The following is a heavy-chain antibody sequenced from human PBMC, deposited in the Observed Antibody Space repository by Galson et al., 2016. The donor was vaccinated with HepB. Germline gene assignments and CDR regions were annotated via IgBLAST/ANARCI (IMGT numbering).Heavy chain of an antibody. CDR2: ISAYNGDT. J-gene: IGHJ4*02. CDR3: AGGAGGYVDY. CDR1: GYTFTNYG. D-gene: IGHD3-10*01. V-gene: IGHV1-18*01. Sequence: SVKVSCKASGYTFTNYGLSWVRQAPGQGLEYMGWISAYNGDTNYAQNLQGRVTMTTDTSTSTAYMELRSLRSDDTAVYYCAGGAGGYVDYWGQGTLVTVSA.